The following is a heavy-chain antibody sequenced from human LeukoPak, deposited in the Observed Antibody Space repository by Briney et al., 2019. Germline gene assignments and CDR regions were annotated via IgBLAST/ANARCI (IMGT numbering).Heavy chain of an antibody. V-gene: IGHV1-18*01. Sequence: ASVKVSCKASGYTFTSYGISWARQAPGQGLEWMGWISAYNGNTNYAQKLQGRVTMTTDTSTSTAYMELRSLRSDDTAVYYCARVAVVTAILNWFDPWGQGALVTVSS. J-gene: IGHJ5*02. CDR3: ARVAVVTAILNWFDP. CDR1: GYTFTSYG. D-gene: IGHD2-21*02. CDR2: ISAYNGNT.